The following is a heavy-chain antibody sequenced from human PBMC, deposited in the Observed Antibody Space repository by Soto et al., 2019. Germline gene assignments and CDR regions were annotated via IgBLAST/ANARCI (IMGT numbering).Heavy chain of an antibody. D-gene: IGHD1-26*01. J-gene: IGHJ4*02. CDR3: AREGSGSSEPFDFDY. CDR2: IKQDGSEK. CDR1: GFTFSSYW. V-gene: IGHV3-7*03. Sequence: PGGSLRLSCAASGFTFSSYWMSWVRQAPGKGLEWVANIKQDGSEKYYVDSVKGRFTISRDNAKNSLYLQMNSLRAEDTAVYYCAREGSGSSEPFDFDYWGQGTLVTVSS.